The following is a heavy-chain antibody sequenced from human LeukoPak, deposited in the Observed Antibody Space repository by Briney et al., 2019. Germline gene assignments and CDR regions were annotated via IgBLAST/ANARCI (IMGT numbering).Heavy chain of an antibody. J-gene: IGHJ4*02. CDR3: AKKRVAVAGTHYFDY. CDR1: GFTFSSYA. Sequence: GGSLRRSCAASGFTFSSYAMGWVRQAPGKGLEWVSGISGSGGSTYYADSVKGRFTISRDNSKNTLYLQMNSLRAEDTAVYYCAKKRVAVAGTHYFDYWGQGTLVTVSS. CDR2: ISGSGGST. V-gene: IGHV3-23*01. D-gene: IGHD6-19*01.